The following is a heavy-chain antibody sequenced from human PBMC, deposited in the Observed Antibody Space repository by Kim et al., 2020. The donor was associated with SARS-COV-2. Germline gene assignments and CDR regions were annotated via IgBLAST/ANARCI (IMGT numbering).Heavy chain of an antibody. D-gene: IGHD3-3*01. Sequence: VKGRFTISRDDSKNTLYLQMNSLKTEDTAVYYCTTDGSSVLRFLEWLFDYWGQGTLVTVSS. CDR3: TTDGSSVLRFLEWLFDY. J-gene: IGHJ4*02. V-gene: IGHV3-15*01.